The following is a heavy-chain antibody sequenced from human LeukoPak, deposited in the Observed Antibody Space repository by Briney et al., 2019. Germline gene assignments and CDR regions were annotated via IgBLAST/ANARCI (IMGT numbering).Heavy chain of an antibody. Sequence: ASVKVSCKASGYTFNTYYMHWVRQAPGQGLEWMGVSNPTGGRTTHAQEFQGRISMTRDTSTSTVYMELSSLKSEDTAMYYCTRELGGSYNDFWGQGTLVTVSS. D-gene: IGHD1-26*01. CDR2: SNPTGGRT. V-gene: IGHV1-46*02. CDR3: TRELGGSYNDF. J-gene: IGHJ4*02. CDR1: GYTFNTYY.